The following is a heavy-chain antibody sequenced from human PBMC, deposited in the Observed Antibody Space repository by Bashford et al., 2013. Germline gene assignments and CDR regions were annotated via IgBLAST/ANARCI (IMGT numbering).Heavy chain of an antibody. J-gene: IGHJ3*02. CDR1: GGSISSYY. CDR3: ARDLDIVVVPAADAFDIV. CDR2: IYYSGST. Sequence: SETLSLTCTVSGGSISSYYWSWIRQPPGKGLEWIGYIYYSGSTNYNPSLKSRVTISVDKSKNQFSLKLSSVTAADTAVYYCARDLDIVVVPAADAFDIVGAKGTSGHRLL. D-gene: IGHD2-2*03. V-gene: IGHV4-59*12.